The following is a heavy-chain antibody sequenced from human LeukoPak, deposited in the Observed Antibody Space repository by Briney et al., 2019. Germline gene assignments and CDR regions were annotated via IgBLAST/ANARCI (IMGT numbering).Heavy chain of an antibody. Sequence: ASVKVSCKASGYTFTSYDINWVRQATGQGLEWMGWMNPNSGNTGYAQKFQGRVTITRDTSASTAYMELSSLRSEDTAVYYCARGRGSLNWFDPWGQGTLVTVSS. CDR1: GYTFTSYD. J-gene: IGHJ5*02. CDR3: ARGRGSLNWFDP. D-gene: IGHD3-16*01. V-gene: IGHV1-8*01. CDR2: MNPNSGNT.